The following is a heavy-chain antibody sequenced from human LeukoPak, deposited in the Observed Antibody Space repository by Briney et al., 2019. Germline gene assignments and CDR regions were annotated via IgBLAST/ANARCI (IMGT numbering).Heavy chain of an antibody. V-gene: IGHV4-4*07. CDR3: ARGHSGNNPKWFDP. CDR2: IYTTGDI. Sequence: SETLSPPCSVSGGSISSYYWSWIRQPAGKGLEWVGRIYTTGDINYNPSLQSRVTMSIDRSKKEFYLMLTSVTAADTAVYFCARGHSGNNPKWFDPWGQGIQFTASS. D-gene: IGHD5-18*01. J-gene: IGHJ5*02. CDR1: GGSISSYY.